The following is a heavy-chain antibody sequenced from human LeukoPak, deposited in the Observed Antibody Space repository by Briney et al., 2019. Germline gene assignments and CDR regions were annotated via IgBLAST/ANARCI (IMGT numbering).Heavy chain of an antibody. D-gene: IGHD3-10*01. CDR3: ARDSGGGFFYGMDV. J-gene: IGHJ6*02. CDR1: GFTFSANS. Sequence: GGSLRLSCVASGFTFSANSMNWVRQAPGKGLEWVSSISSSSTYIYYANSVKGRFTISRDNAKNSLYLQMNSLRAEDTAVYYCARDSGGGFFYGMDVWGQGTPVTVSS. CDR2: ISSSSTYI. V-gene: IGHV3-21*01.